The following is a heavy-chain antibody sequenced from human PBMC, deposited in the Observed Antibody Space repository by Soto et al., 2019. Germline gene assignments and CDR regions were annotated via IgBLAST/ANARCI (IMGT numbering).Heavy chain of an antibody. J-gene: IGHJ6*02. CDR2: MNPNSGNT. CDR3: ARGRSRDYSNYYYYGMDV. V-gene: IGHV1-8*01. Sequence: GASVKVSFKASGYTFTSYDINWVRQATGQGLEWMGWMNPNSGNTGYAQKFQGRVTMTRNTSISTAYMELSSLRSEDTAVYYCARGRSRDYSNYYYYGMDVWGQGTTVTVSS. D-gene: IGHD4-4*01. CDR1: GYTFTSYD.